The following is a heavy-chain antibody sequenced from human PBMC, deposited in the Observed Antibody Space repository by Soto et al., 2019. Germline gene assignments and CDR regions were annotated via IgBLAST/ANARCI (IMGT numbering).Heavy chain of an antibody. J-gene: IGHJ4*02. Sequence: GGSLRLSCTASGFTFNNYAMSWVRLAPGKGLEWVSSITTSGGNTFYADSVKGRFSVSRDNSKNMVYLLLNSLRAEDTAIYYCARDFYFDYWGQGILVTVSS. V-gene: IGHV3-23*01. CDR2: ITTSGGNT. CDR1: GFTFNNYA. CDR3: ARDFYFDY.